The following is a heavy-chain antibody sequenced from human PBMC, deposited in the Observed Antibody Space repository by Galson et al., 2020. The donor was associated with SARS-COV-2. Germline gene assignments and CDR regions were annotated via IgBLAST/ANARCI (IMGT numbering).Heavy chain of an antibody. V-gene: IGHV3-53*04. CDR1: GFTVSSNY. CDR3: ARDYGELYFDY. D-gene: IGHD4-17*01. CDR2: IYSGGST. Sequence: GGSLRLSCAASGFTVSSNYMSWVRQAPGKGLEWVSVIYSGGSTYYADSVKGRFTISRHNSKNTLYLQMNSLRAEDTAVYYCARDYGELYFDYWGQGTLVTVSA. J-gene: IGHJ4*02.